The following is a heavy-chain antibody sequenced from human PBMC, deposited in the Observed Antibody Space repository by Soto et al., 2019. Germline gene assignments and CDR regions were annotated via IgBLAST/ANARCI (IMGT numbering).Heavy chain of an antibody. CDR1: GDTFSFYT. CDR2: IIPMVRMA. CDR3: ATKYASGSAPFDY. V-gene: IGHV1-69*02. Sequence: QVQLVQSGAELKKPGSSVKVSCTASGDTFSFYTMNWVRQAPGQGLEWMGRIIPMVRMANYAQKFHGRVTIIAEKSTSSSYVELSSLRSEDTAVYYFATKYASGSAPFDYWGQGTLVTVSS. D-gene: IGHD3-10*01. J-gene: IGHJ4*02.